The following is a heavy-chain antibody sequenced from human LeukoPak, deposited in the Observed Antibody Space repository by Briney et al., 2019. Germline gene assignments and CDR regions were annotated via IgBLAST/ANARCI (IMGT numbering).Heavy chain of an antibody. CDR1: GGSISIGGYY. V-gene: IGHV4-31*03. CDR2: IYYSGST. CDR3: ARRGGSHLFDY. D-gene: IGHD2-15*01. Sequence: PSETLSLTCTVSGGSISIGGYYWSWIRQHPGKGLEWIGYIYYSGSTYYNPSLKSRVTISVDTSKNQFSLKLSSVTAADTAVYYCARRGGSHLFDYWGQGTLATVSS. J-gene: IGHJ4*02.